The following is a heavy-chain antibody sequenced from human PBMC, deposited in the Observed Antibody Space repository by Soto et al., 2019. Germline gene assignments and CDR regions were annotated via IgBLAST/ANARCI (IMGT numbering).Heavy chain of an antibody. CDR1: GFTFSSYS. D-gene: IGHD6-6*01. CDR2: ISSSSSYI. J-gene: IGHJ6*02. V-gene: IGHV3-21*01. CDR3: ARSFSADFIAARPGYYYYGMDV. Sequence: EVQLVESGGGLVKPGGSLRLSCAASGFTFSSYSMNWVRQAPGKGLEWVSSISSSSSYIYYADSVKGRFTISRDNAKNSLYLQMNSLRAEDTAVYYCARSFSADFIAARPGYYYYGMDVWGQGTTVTVSS.